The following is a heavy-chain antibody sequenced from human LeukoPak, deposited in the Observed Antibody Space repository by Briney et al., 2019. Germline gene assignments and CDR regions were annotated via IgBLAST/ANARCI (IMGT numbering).Heavy chain of an antibody. CDR3: ARGSVKESYNFDY. J-gene: IGHJ4*02. CDR1: GGSFSGYY. CDR2: INHSGST. D-gene: IGHD5-24*01. V-gene: IGHV4-34*01. Sequence: SETLSLTCAVYGGSFSGYYWSWIRQPPGKGLEWIGEINHSGSTNYNPSLKSRVTISVDTSKNQFSLKLSSVTAADTAVCYCARGSVKESYNFDYWGQGTLVTVSS.